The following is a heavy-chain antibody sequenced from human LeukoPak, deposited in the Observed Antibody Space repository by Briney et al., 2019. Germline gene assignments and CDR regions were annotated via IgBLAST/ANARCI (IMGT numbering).Heavy chain of an antibody. D-gene: IGHD3-10*01. CDR3: ARAAHTTYVLGRYYYYAMDV. CDR2: ISYAGSNN. CDR1: GFSFSNAW. J-gene: IGHJ6*02. V-gene: IGHV3-30-3*01. Sequence: GGSLRLSCAASGFSFSNAWMNWVRQAPGKGLEWVARISYAGSNNYYADSVKGRFTISSDNPKNTLYLQMDSLRAEDTAVYYCARAAHTTYVLGRYYYYAMDVWGQGTTVTVSS.